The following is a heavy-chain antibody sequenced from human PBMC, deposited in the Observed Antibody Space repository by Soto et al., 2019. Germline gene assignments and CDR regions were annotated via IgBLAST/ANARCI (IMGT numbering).Heavy chain of an antibody. J-gene: IGHJ5*02. CDR1: GGSFSGYY. CDR3: ASKRDEKMVGWFDP. Sequence: SETLSLTCTVYGGSFSGYYWSWIRQPPGKGLEWIGEINHSGSTNYNPSLKSRVTISVDTSKNQFSLKLSPVTAADTSVCYCASKRDEKMVGWFDPWGQGTLVTVSS. D-gene: IGHD2-15*01. V-gene: IGHV4-34*01. CDR2: INHSGST.